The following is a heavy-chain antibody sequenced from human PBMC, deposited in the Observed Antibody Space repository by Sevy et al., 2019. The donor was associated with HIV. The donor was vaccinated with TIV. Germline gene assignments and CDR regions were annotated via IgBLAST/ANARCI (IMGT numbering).Heavy chain of an antibody. CDR1: GGTFSSYA. CDR2: IIPIFGTA. CDR3: ARGVVPARNYYYYYGMDV. Sequence: ASVKVSCKASGGTFSSYAISWVRQAPGQGLEWMGGIIPIFGTANYAQKFQGRVTITADESTGTAYMELSSLRTEDTAVYYCARGVVPARNYYYYYGMDVWGQGTTVTVSS. D-gene: IGHD2-21*02. J-gene: IGHJ6*01. V-gene: IGHV1-69*13.